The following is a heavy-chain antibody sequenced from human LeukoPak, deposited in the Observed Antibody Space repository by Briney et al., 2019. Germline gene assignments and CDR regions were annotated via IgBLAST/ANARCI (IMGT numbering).Heavy chain of an antibody. Sequence: GGSLRLSSLASGFTFDTFGMYWARQAPGKGLDWVAVIWHDGSNKYYTDSVKGRFTISRDNSKNTLYLQMNSLRAEDTAVYYCARDRSTGSYFFFDYWGQGVLVTVSS. CDR3: ARDRSTGSYFFFDY. CDR1: GFTFDTFG. D-gene: IGHD6-19*01. CDR2: IWHDGSNK. J-gene: IGHJ4*02. V-gene: IGHV3-33*07.